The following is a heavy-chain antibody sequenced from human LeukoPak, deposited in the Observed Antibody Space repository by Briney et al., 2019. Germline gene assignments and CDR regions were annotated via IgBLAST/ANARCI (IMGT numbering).Heavy chain of an antibody. CDR1: GFTVSSNY. Sequence: PGGSLRLSCAASGFTVSSNYMSWVRQAPGKGLQWLSYISSTSSTIYYADSVKGRFTISRDNAKNSLYLQMNSLRTEDTAVYYCARDPEIPWGQGTMVTVSS. CDR3: ARDPEIP. CDR2: ISSTSSTI. J-gene: IGHJ3*01. V-gene: IGHV3-48*01.